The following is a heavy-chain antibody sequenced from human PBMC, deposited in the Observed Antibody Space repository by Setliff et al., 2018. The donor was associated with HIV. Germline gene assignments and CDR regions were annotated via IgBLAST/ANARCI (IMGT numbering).Heavy chain of an antibody. D-gene: IGHD3-22*01. CDR3: ARAPPDYYDSSGYYKNAFDI. V-gene: IGHV4-39*07. CDR1: GGSISSSSYY. J-gene: IGHJ3*02. CDR2: IYYSGST. Sequence: PSETLSLTCTVSGGSISSSSYYWGWIRQPPGKGLEWIGSIYYSGSTYYNPSLKSRVTISVDTSKNQFSLKLSSVTAADTAVYYCARAPPDYYDSSGYYKNAFDIWGQGTMVTVSS.